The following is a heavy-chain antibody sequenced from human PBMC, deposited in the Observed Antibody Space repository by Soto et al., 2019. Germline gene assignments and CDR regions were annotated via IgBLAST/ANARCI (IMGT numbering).Heavy chain of an antibody. CDR1: GGSVSSGSYY. CDR3: AIEPVTTSAFDI. Sequence: QVQLQESGPGLVKPSETLSLTCTVSGGSVSSGSYYWSWIRQPPGKGLEWIGYIYYSGSTNYNPSLQSRVTISVDTSKNQFSLKLSSVTAADTAVYYCAIEPVTTSAFDIWGQGTMVTVSS. V-gene: IGHV4-61*01. J-gene: IGHJ3*02. CDR2: IYYSGST. D-gene: IGHD4-17*01.